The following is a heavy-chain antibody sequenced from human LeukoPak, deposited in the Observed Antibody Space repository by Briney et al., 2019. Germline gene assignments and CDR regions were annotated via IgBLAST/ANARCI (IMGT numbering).Heavy chain of an antibody. D-gene: IGHD2-2*01. Sequence: PGGSLRLSCGASGFTFSSYGMHWVRQAPGKGLDWVASISYDRSKIYYSDAVKGRFTISRDNSKNTLYLQMNSLRAENTAVYYCAKDLWDIVVVPAAMARGFDYWGQGTLVSVFS. CDR3: AKDLWDIVVVPAAMARGFDY. CDR1: GFTFSSYG. J-gene: IGHJ4*02. V-gene: IGHV3-30*18. CDR2: ISYDRSKI.